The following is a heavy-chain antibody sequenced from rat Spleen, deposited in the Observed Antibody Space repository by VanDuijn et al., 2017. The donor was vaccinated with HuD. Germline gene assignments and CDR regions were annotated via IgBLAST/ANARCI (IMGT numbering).Heavy chain of an antibody. V-gene: IGHV5-20*01. CDR3: ARRTGPDY. J-gene: IGHJ2*01. Sequence: EVQLVESGGGLVQAGRSMKVSCAASGLTFSDYDMAWVLQAPTKGLEWVASISDDGGSTYYRDSVKGRFTISRDNAKSTLYLQMESLRSEDTATYYCARRTGPDYWGQGVMVTVSS. D-gene: IGHD5-1*01. CDR1: GLTFSDYD. CDR2: ISDDGGST.